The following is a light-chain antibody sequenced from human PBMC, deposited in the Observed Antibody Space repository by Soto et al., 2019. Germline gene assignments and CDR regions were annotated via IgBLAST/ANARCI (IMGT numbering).Light chain of an antibody. CDR3: NSYTSSSTVV. Sequence: QSALTQPASVSGSPGQSITISCTGTSSDVGAYNHVSWYQQHPGKAPKLMIYEVSNRPSGVSNRFSGSKSGNTASLPISGLLPEDEADYYCNSYTSSSTVVFGTGTKVTV. CDR1: SSDVGAYNH. CDR2: EVS. J-gene: IGLJ1*01. V-gene: IGLV2-14*01.